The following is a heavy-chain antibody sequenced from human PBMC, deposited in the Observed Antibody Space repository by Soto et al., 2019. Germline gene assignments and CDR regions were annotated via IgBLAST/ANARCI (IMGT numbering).Heavy chain of an antibody. V-gene: IGHV1-8*01. CDR2: MNPDSGNT. Sequence: QVQLVQSGAEVKKPGASVTISCKASGYTFTNYDIHWVRQATGQGLEWMGWMNPDSGNTGQSKQFQGRVTMTRDTSISTAHMEMSSLRSEDTAVYYCARGRFRRTWFDPWGQGTLVTVSS. CDR1: GYTFTNYD. J-gene: IGHJ5*02. D-gene: IGHD3-16*01. CDR3: ARGRFRRTWFDP.